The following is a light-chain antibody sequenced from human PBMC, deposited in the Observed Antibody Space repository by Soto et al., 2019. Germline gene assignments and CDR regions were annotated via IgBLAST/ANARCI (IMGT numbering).Light chain of an antibody. CDR2: EVT. V-gene: IGLV2-14*01. Sequence: QSALAQPASVSGSPGQSITISCTGTSSDVGRFNFVSWFQQHPGKAPKLLIYEVTKRPSGVSNRFSGSKSGNTASLTISGLQAEDEADYYCSSYTSSSTNYVFGTGIKVTVL. CDR1: SSDVGRFNF. J-gene: IGLJ1*01. CDR3: SSYTSSSTNYV.